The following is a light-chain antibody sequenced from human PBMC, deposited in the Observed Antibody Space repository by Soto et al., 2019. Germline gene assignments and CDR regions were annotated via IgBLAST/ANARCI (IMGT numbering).Light chain of an antibody. J-gene: IGKJ1*01. CDR2: GAS. Sequence: EIVMTHSPATLSLSPGGRAALSCRASQTIGDTLAWYQQKPGQAPRLLIYGASTRATGIPARFSGSGSGTEFTLTISSLQSEDFAVYYCQQYNNWPQTFGQGTKVDI. CDR3: QQYNNWPQT. CDR1: QTIGDT. V-gene: IGKV3-15*01.